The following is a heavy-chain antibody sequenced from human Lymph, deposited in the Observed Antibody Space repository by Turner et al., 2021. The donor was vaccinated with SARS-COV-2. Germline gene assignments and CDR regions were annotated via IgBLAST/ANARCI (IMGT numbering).Heavy chain of an antibody. D-gene: IGHD3-10*01. Sequence: QVQLVESGGGVVQPGRSLRLSCAASRFTLSSYAMHWVRQDPGKGLEWVAVISFDGNNKYYTDSVKGRLTISRDNSENTLYLQLNSLRPEDTAVYYCARGDYYGSGTYPGKTFDYWGQGTLVTVSS. V-gene: IGHV3-30-3*01. CDR3: ARGDYYGSGTYPGKTFDY. J-gene: IGHJ4*02. CDR2: ISFDGNNK. CDR1: RFTLSSYA.